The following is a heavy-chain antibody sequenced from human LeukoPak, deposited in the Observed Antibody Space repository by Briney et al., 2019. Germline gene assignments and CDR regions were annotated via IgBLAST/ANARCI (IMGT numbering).Heavy chain of an antibody. CDR1: GFTFSSYW. V-gene: IGHV3-7*01. CDR3: ARYYYGSGSYYFDY. Sequence: GSLRLSCAASGFTFSSYWMSWVRPAPGKGLEWVANIKQDGSEKYYVDSVKGRFTISRDNAKNSLYLQMNSLRAEDTAVYYCARYYYGSGSYYFDYWGQGTLVTVSS. J-gene: IGHJ4*02. CDR2: IKQDGSEK. D-gene: IGHD3-10*01.